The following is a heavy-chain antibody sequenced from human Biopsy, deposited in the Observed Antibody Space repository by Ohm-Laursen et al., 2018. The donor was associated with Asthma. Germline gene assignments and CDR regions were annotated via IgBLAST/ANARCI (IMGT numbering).Heavy chain of an antibody. CDR1: GFTFSDSA. Sequence: SLRLSCAASGFTFSDSAIHWVRQASGRGLEWVGRIKSKTDNYETAYGASIKGRFTISRDDSKNMAYLHMDSLKTDDRAVYYCTRRWGRTRVQGLGPWGQGTLVTVSS. J-gene: IGHJ5*02. CDR3: TRRWGRTRVQGLGP. V-gene: IGHV3-73*01. D-gene: IGHD3-10*01. CDR2: IKSKTDNYET.